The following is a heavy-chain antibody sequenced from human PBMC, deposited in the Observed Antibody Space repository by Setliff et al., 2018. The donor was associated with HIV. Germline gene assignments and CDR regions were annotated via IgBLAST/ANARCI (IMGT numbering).Heavy chain of an antibody. J-gene: IGHJ4*02. CDR1: GGSVSSGNYY. CDR3: ARDLRAVTID. CDR2: FYYSGST. Sequence: SETLSLTCTVSGGSVSSGNYYWSWIRQPPGKGLEWIGYFYYSGSTNYNPSLKSRVSISLDTSKNQFSLKLTSVAAADTAVYFCARDLRAVTIDWGQGTLVTVSS. D-gene: IGHD4-17*01. V-gene: IGHV4-61*01.